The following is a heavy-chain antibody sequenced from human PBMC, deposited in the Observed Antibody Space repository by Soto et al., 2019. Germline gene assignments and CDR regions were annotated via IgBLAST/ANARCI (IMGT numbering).Heavy chain of an antibody. D-gene: IGHD5-12*01. CDR3: ASAKRWLQSGHFDY. J-gene: IGHJ4*02. Sequence: EVLLVESGGGLVQPGGSLRLSCAASGFTVSSNYMSWVRQAPGKGLEWVSVIYSGGSTYYADSVKGRFTISRDNSKNTLYLQMNSLRAEDTAVYYCASAKRWLQSGHFDYWGQGTLVTVSS. CDR1: GFTVSSNY. CDR2: IYSGGST. V-gene: IGHV3-53*01.